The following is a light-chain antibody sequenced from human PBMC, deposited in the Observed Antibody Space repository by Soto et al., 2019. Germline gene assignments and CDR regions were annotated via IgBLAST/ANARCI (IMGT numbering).Light chain of an antibody. CDR1: NSDVGGYDL. Sequence: QSALTQPRSVSGSPGQSVTISCTGTNSDVGGYDLVSWYQQHPAKAPQLLIYDVSERPSGVPDRFSGSKSGNTASLTISGLQAEDEADYYCCSYAGSYTLMFGGGTKLTVL. CDR3: CSYAGSYTLM. V-gene: IGLV2-11*01. J-gene: IGLJ3*02. CDR2: DVS.